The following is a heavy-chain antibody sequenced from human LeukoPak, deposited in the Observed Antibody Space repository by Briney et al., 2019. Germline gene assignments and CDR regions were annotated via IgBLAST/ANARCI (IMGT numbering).Heavy chain of an antibody. Sequence: GGSLRLSCAASGFTFSSYSMNWVRQAPGKGLEWVSSISSSSSYIYYADSVKGRFTISRDNAKNSLYLQMNSLRAEDTAVYYCARGRYCSSTSCHQGRDCFDYWGQGTLVTVSS. V-gene: IGHV3-21*01. D-gene: IGHD2-2*01. CDR3: ARGRYCSSTSCHQGRDCFDY. J-gene: IGHJ4*02. CDR2: ISSSSSYI. CDR1: GFTFSSYS.